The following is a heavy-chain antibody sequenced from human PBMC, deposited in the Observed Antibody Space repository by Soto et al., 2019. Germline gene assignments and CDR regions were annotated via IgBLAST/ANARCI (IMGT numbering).Heavy chain of an antibody. V-gene: IGHV3-33*01. CDR1: GFTFSNYG. CDR2: IWYDGSKR. D-gene: IGHD2-15*01. Sequence: GGSLRLSCTASGFTFSNYGMHWVRQAPGKGLEWVALIWYDGSKRHYADSVEGRTTISRDDSRNTLYLQMNSLRAEDTAVYYCARDDGVVAAELTYWGQGSLVTVSS. J-gene: IGHJ4*02. CDR3: ARDDGVVAAELTY.